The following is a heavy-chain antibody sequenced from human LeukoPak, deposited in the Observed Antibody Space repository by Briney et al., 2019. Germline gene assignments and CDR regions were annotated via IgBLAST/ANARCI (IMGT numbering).Heavy chain of an antibody. D-gene: IGHD1-26*01. CDR1: GFSLSTTGVD. CDR3: ARSHVSGAHDY. J-gene: IGHJ4*02. Sequence: KMSGPTLVKPTQTLTLTCTFSGFSLSTTGVDVGWVRQPPGKALEWLALIYWDDDKRYSPSLKSRLTITKDSSKNQVVLTMTNKDPVDTATYYCARSHVSGAHDYWGQGTLVTVSS. CDR2: IYWDDDK. V-gene: IGHV2-5*02.